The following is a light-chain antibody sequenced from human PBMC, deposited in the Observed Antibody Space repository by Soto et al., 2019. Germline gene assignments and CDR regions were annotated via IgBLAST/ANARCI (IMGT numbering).Light chain of an antibody. Sequence: DMGHPPATLSVSPGEGATLSCRASQTVSSNLAWYQQRPSQAPRLLIYGASTRATGIPARFSGSGSGTEFTLTISILQSEDFAVYYCQQSHNWPLSFGGGTKVDIK. J-gene: IGKJ4*01. CDR2: GAS. CDR1: QTVSSN. CDR3: QQSHNWPLS. V-gene: IGKV3-15*01.